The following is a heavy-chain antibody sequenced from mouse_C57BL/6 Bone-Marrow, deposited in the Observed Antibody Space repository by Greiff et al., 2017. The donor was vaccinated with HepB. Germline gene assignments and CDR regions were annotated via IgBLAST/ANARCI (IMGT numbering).Heavy chain of an antibody. J-gene: IGHJ4*01. CDR2: IWSGGST. CDR3: ARRGYSSRGRYYAMDY. V-gene: IGHV2-2*01. Sequence: VQLQESGPGLVQPSQSLSITCTVSGFSLTSYGVHWVRQSPGKGLEWLGVIWSGGSTDDNAAFISRLSISKDNSKNQVFFKMNSLQADDTAIYYCARRGYSSRGRYYAMDYWGQGTSVTVSS. CDR1: GFSLTSYG. D-gene: IGHD1-1*01.